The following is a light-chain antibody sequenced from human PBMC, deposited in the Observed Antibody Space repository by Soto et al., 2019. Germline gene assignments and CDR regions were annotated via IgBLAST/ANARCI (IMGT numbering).Light chain of an antibody. CDR1: SSDIGGYNY. Sequence: SALTQPASVSGSPGQSITISCTGTSSDIGGYNYVSWYQQHPGKAPKLMIYDVSARPSGVSNRFSGSKSGNTASLTISGLQAEDEADYYCSSCIGSSTLVVFGGGTKVTVL. V-gene: IGLV2-14*01. J-gene: IGLJ2*01. CDR3: SSCIGSSTLVV. CDR2: DVS.